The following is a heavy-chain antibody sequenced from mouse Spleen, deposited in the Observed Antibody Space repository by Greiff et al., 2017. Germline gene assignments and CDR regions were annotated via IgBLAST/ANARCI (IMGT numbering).Heavy chain of an antibody. CDR3: ARSIYYGNYVMDAMDY. J-gene: IGHJ4*01. CDR1: GYTFTSYW. V-gene: IGHV1-72*01. Sequence: VQLKQPGAELVKPGASVKLSCKASGYTFTSYWMHWVKQRPGRGLEWIGRIDPNSGGTKYNEKFKSKATLTVDKPSSTAYMQLSSLTSEDSAVYYCARSIYYGNYVMDAMDYWGQGTSVTVSS. D-gene: IGHD2-1*01. CDR2: IDPNSGGT.